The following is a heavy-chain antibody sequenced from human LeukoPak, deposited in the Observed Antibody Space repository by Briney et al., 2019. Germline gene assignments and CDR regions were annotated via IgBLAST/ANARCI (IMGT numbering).Heavy chain of an antibody. J-gene: IGHJ4*02. CDR2: IFHTGST. V-gene: IGHV4-38-2*02. CDR3: ARLSLVYDPYYFDY. D-gene: IGHD5/OR15-5a*01. CDR1: DYSISSVYY. Sequence: SETLSLTCSVSDYSISSVYYWGWIRQSPGTGPEWIGMIFHTGSTYYTSSLKSRVTISVDTSKNQFSLRLSSMTAADTAIYYCARLSLVYDPYYFDYWGQGTLVTVSS.